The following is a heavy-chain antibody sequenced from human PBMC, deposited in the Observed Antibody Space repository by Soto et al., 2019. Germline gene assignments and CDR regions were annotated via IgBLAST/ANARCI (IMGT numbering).Heavy chain of an antibody. Sequence: PGGSLRLSCAASGFTFSSYAMSWVRQAPGKGLEWVSAISASGGSTYYADSVKGRFTISRDNSKNTLYLQMNSLRAEDTAVYYCAKDRRDYGDYKYYFDYWGQGTLVTVSS. CDR2: ISASGGST. D-gene: IGHD4-17*01. J-gene: IGHJ4*02. CDR1: GFTFSSYA. CDR3: AKDRRDYGDYKYYFDY. V-gene: IGHV3-23*01.